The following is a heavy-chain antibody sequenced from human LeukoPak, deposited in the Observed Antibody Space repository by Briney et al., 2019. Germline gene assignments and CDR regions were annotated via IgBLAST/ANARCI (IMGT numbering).Heavy chain of an antibody. CDR3: AIPGGSSRDFDY. D-gene: IGHD6-13*01. CDR2: FDPEDGET. CDR1: GYTLTELS. V-gene: IGHV1-24*01. Sequence: ASVKVSCKVSGYTLTELSTHWVRQAPGKGLEWMGGFDPEDGETIYAQKFQGRVTMTEDTSTDTAYMELSSLRSEDTAVYYCAIPGGSSRDFDYWGQGTLVTVSS. J-gene: IGHJ4*02.